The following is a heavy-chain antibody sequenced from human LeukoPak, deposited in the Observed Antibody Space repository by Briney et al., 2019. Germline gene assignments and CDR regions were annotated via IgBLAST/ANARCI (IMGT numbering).Heavy chain of an antibody. J-gene: IGHJ5*02. D-gene: IGHD1-26*01. V-gene: IGHV4-34*01. CDR2: INHSGST. CDR1: GGSFSGYY. Sequence: SETLSLTCAVYGGSFSGYYWSWIRQPPGKGLEWIGEINHSGSTNYNPSLKSRVTISVDTSKNQFSLKLSSVTAADTAVYYCARRGGIYLLGWYWFDPWGQGTLVTVSS. CDR3: ARRGGIYLLGWYWFDP.